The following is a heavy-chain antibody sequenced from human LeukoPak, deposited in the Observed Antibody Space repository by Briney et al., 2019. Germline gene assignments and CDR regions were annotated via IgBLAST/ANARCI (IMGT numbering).Heavy chain of an antibody. CDR3: AILPGYSSGWYEVNY. V-gene: IGHV3-23*01. D-gene: IGHD6-13*01. CDR2: ICGSGGST. CDR1: GFTFSSYA. J-gene: IGHJ4*02. Sequence: GGSLRLSCAASGFTFSSYAMSWVRQAPGKGLEWVSGICGSGGSTYYADSVKGRFTISRDNSRNTLYLQMNSPRAEDRAVYYCAILPGYSSGWYEVNYWGQGTLVTVSS.